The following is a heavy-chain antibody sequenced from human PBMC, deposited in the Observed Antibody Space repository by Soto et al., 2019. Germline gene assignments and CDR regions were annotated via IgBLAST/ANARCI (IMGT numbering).Heavy chain of an antibody. CDR1: GGTFSSYA. V-gene: IGHV1-69*12. Sequence: QVQLVQSGAEVKKPGSSVKVSCKASGGTFSSYAISWVRQAPGQGLEWMGGVIPIFGTANYAQKFQGRVTITADESTSTAYMELSSLRSEDTAVYYCAIRGRGDIVVVVAAPYYGMDVWGQGTTVTVSS. J-gene: IGHJ6*02. CDR3: AIRGRGDIVVVVAAPYYGMDV. D-gene: IGHD2-15*01. CDR2: VIPIFGTA.